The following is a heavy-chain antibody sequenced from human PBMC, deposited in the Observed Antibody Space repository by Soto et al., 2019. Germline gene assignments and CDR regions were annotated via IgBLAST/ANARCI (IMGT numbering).Heavy chain of an antibody. CDR3: ASGGYCSSTSCYGGMDV. V-gene: IGHV3-23*01. CDR1: GFTFSNYA. Sequence: EVQLLESGGGLVQPGGSLRLSCAASGFTFSNYALSWVRQAPGKGLEWVSAMSGSGASTYYADSVKGQFTISRDNSKNTLYLQMNSLRDEDTAIYYCASGGYCSSTSCYGGMDVWGQGTTVTVSS. D-gene: IGHD2-2*01. CDR2: MSGSGAST. J-gene: IGHJ6*02.